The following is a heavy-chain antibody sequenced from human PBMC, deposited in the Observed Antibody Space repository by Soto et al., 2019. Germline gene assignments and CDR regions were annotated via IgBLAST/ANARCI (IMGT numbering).Heavy chain of an antibody. Sequence: GSLRLSCTASGFTFGDYAMSWFRKAPGKGLEWVGFIRSKAYGGTTEYAASVKGRFTISRDDSKSIAYLQMNSLKTEDTAVNYCTRAGYGDYYYFGYWGQGTLVTGSS. V-gene: IGHV3-49*03. CDR2: IRSKAYGGTT. CDR1: GFTFGDYA. J-gene: IGHJ4*02. CDR3: TRAGYGDYYYFGY. D-gene: IGHD4-17*01.